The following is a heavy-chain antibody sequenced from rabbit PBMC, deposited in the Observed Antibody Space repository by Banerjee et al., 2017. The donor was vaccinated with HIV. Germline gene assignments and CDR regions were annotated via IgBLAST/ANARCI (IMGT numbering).Heavy chain of an antibody. CDR3: ARAPGYAGYAPNL. D-gene: IGHD7-1*01. CDR2: IYTSSGST. Sequence: QSLEESGGDLVKPGASLTLTCTASGFDFSSYYYMCWVRQAPGKGLEWIGCIYTSSGSTWYASWVNGRFTISRSTSLNTVDLKMTSLTAADTATYFCARAPGYAGYAPNLWGPGTLVTVS. V-gene: IGHV1S43*01. J-gene: IGHJ4*01. CDR1: GFDFSSYYY.